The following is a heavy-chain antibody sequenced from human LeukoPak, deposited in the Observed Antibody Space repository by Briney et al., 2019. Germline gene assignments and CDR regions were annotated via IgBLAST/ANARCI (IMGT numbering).Heavy chain of an antibody. Sequence: GESLKISCKGSGYSFTSYWIGLVRQMPGKGLEWMGIIYPGDSDTRYSPSFQGQVTISADKSISTAYLQWNSLRASDTAMYYCARRPSYDFWSGYYGVDGLDIWGQGTMVTVSS. J-gene: IGHJ3*02. CDR2: IYPGDSDT. V-gene: IGHV5-51*01. D-gene: IGHD3-3*01. CDR1: GYSFTSYW. CDR3: ARRPSYDFWSGYYGVDGLDI.